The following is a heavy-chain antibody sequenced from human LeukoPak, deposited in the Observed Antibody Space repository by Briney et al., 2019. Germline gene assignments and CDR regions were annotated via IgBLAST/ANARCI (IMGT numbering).Heavy chain of an antibody. CDR1: GGSVGSGSYY. CDR2: ILYSDIT. Sequence: SETLSLTCTVSGGSVGSGSYYWSCIRQSPGKGLEWIGYILYSDITNYNPSLKSRVTMSVDTSKNQFSLRLTSVTAADTAVYYCAAMAVNWFDPWGQGTLVIVSS. D-gene: IGHD5-18*01. J-gene: IGHJ5*02. V-gene: IGHV4-61*01. CDR3: AAMAVNWFDP.